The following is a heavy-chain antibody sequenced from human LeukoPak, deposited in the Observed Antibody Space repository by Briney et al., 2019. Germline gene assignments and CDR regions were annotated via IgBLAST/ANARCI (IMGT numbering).Heavy chain of an antibody. CDR1: GFTFSIYG. D-gene: IGHD3-10*01. V-gene: IGHV3-33*01. Sequence: GGSLRLSCAASGFTFSIYGMHCVRQAPGKRLEWVAVVWYDGSNKYYADSVKGRFTISRDNSKNTLYLQMNSLRAEDTAVYYCARTYYYGSGTSNFDYWGQGTLVTVSS. J-gene: IGHJ4*02. CDR3: ARTYYYGSGTSNFDY. CDR2: VWYDGSNK.